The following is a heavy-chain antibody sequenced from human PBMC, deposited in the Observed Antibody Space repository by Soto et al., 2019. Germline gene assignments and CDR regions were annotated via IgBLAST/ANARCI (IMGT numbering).Heavy chain of an antibody. Sequence: PSETLSLACTVSGDSISSYYWSWSRQPPGKGLEWIVYLYYSGTTSYNPSLKSRVTISVDTSKKHVSLRLNSVTAADTAVYYCAVCSALTQYYFDSWGHGTLVTVSS. CDR2: LYYSGTT. CDR1: GDSISSYY. D-gene: IGHD2-15*01. CDR3: AVCSALTQYYFDS. J-gene: IGHJ4*01. V-gene: IGHV4-59*01.